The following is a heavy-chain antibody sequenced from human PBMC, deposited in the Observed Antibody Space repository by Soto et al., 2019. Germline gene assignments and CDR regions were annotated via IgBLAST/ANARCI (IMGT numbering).Heavy chain of an antibody. V-gene: IGHV4-34*01. CDR2: INHSGST. J-gene: IGHJ1*01. CDR3: ARGSRRIVPAAKYFQH. CDR1: GGSFSGYY. Sequence: QVQLQQWGAGLLKPSETLSLTCAVYGGSFSGYYWSWIRQPPGKGLEWIGEINHSGSTNYNPSLKSRVTISVDTSKNQFPLKLSSVTAADTAVYYCARGSRRIVPAAKYFQHWGQGTLVTVSS. D-gene: IGHD2-2*01.